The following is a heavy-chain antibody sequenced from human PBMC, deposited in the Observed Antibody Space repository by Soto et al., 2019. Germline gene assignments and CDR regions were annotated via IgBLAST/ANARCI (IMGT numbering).Heavy chain of an antibody. V-gene: IGHV4-39*01. CDR2: FYYIGST. Sequence: SETLSLTCTVSGGSISSSSYYWGWIRQPPGKGLEWIGSFYYIGSTYYNPSLKSRVTISVDTSNNQLSLRLRSVTAADTAVYYCATSTMTSNWFDPWGQGTLVTVSS. CDR1: GGSISSSSYY. D-gene: IGHD3-3*01. CDR3: ATSTMTSNWFDP. J-gene: IGHJ5*02.